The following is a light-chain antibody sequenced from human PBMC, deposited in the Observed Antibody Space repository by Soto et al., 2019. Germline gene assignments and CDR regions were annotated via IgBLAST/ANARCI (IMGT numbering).Light chain of an antibody. J-gene: IGLJ3*02. CDR3: QTWATVPDWV. CDR1: SGHSTYA. Sequence: QSVLTQSPSASASLGASVKLTCTLSSGHSTYAIAWDQQQPEKGPRYLMKLDSDGSHSKGDGIPDRFSGSSSGAERYLTISSLQSEDEADYYCQTWATVPDWVFGGGTKLTVL. CDR2: LDSDGSH. V-gene: IGLV4-69*01.